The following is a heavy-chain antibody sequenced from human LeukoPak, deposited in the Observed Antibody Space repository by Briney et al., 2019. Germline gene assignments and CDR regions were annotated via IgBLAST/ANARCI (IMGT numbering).Heavy chain of an antibody. J-gene: IGHJ4*02. D-gene: IGHD2-15*01. V-gene: IGHV1-2*02. CDR1: GYTFTDSY. CDR3: TREGRVGVPFDY. Sequence: ASVKVSCKTSGYTFTDSYMHWVRQAPGQGLEWIGWINPNAGDTTYAQGFHGRVSMTRDTSISTVYMQLNSLKLDDTAVYYCTREGRVGVPFDYWGQGTLVTVSS. CDR2: INPNAGDT.